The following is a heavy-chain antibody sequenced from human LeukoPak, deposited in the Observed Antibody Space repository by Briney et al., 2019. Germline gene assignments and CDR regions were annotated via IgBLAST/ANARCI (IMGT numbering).Heavy chain of an antibody. CDR3: ARAHFYSSGLYYYYYMDV. J-gene: IGHJ6*03. D-gene: IGHD6-19*01. CDR1: GYTFTSYD. V-gene: IGHV1-8*01. CDR2: MNSNSGNT. Sequence: GASVKVSCKASGYTFTSYDINWVRQATGQGLEWMGWMNSNSGNTGYAQKFQGRVTMTRNTSISTAYMELSSLRSEDTAVYYCARAHFYSSGLYYYYYMDVWGKGTTVTISS.